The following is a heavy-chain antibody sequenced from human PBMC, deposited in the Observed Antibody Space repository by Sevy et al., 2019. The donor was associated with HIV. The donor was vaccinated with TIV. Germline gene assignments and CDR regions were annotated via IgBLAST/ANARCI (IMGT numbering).Heavy chain of an antibody. CDR1: GYTLSELS. D-gene: IGHD3-22*01. Sequence: ASVKVSCKVSGYTLSELSMHWVRLAPGKGLEWMGSFEPEDEETTYAQKFQGRVTMTEDTSTDTAYMELSSLRSEDTAVYYCATTKDYYDSSGSPFDYWGQGTLVTVSS. CDR2: FEPEDEET. CDR3: ATTKDYYDSSGSPFDY. J-gene: IGHJ4*02. V-gene: IGHV1-24*01.